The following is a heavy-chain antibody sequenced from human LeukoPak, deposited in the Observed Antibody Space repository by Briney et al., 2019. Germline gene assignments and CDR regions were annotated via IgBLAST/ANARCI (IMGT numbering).Heavy chain of an antibody. J-gene: IGHJ5*02. CDR3: ARGGYCSGGSCYNNWFDP. CDR2: IYYSGST. V-gene: IGHV4-39*01. CDR1: GGSISSSSYY. Sequence: PSETLSLTCTVSGGSISSSSYYWGWIPQPPGKGLEWIGSIYYSGSTYYNPSLKSRVTISVDTSKNQFSLKLSSVTAADTAVYYCARGGYCSGGSCYNNWFDPWGQGTLVTVSS. D-gene: IGHD2-15*01.